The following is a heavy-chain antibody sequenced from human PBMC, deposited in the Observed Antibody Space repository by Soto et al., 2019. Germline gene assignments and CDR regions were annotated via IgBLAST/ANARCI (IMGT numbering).Heavy chain of an antibody. Sequence: EVQLLESGGGLVQPGGSLRLSCAASGFTFSSYAMSWVRQAPGKGLEWVSAISGSGGSTYYADSVKGRFTISRDNSKNTVDRQMNSLRAEDTAVYYCAKGHGRGWYRGSFDNWGQGTMVTVSS. J-gene: IGHJ3*02. CDR3: AKGHGRGWYRGSFDN. D-gene: IGHD6-19*01. CDR1: GFTFSSYA. V-gene: IGHV3-23*01. CDR2: ISGSGGST.